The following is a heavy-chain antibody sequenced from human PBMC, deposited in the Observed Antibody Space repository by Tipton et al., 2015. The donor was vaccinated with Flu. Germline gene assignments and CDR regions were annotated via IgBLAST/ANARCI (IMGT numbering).Heavy chain of an antibody. J-gene: IGHJ3*02. V-gene: IGHV1-2*02. CDR3: ARDGVITRVRGVIIYRGVGAFDI. Sequence: QVQLVQSGAEVKKPGASVKVSCKASGYTFTGYYMHWVRQAPGQGLEWMGWINPNSGGTNYAQKFQGRVTMTRDTSISTAYMELSRLGSDDTAVYYCARDGVITRVRGVIIYRGVGAFDIWGQGTMVTVSS. D-gene: IGHD3-10*01. CDR2: INPNSGGT. CDR1: GYTFTGYY.